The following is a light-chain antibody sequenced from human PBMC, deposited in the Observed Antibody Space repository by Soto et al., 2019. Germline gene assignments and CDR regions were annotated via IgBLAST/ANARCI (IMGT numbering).Light chain of an antibody. J-gene: IGKJ4*01. CDR1: ERVSSF. V-gene: IGKV3-11*01. Sequence: EIVLTQSPATLSLSPGERATLSCRASERVSSFLAWYQQKPGQPPRLLIYDASTRATGIPARFSGSGSGTDFTLTISSLEPEDFAVYYCQQRSSWPALTFGGGTKVEIK. CDR3: QQRSSWPALT. CDR2: DAS.